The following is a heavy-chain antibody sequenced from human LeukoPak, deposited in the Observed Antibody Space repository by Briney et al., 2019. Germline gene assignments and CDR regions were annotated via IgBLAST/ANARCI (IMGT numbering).Heavy chain of an antibody. CDR1: GGSISSSSYY. D-gene: IGHD2-8*01. V-gene: IGHV4-39*07. CDR2: VYYSGST. Sequence: SSETLSLTCTVSGGSISSSSYYWGWIRQPPGKGLEWIGSVYYSGSTYYNPSLKSRVTISVDTSKNQFSLKLSSVTAADTAVYYCARALFCTNGVCEFDYWGQGTLVTVSS. J-gene: IGHJ4*02. CDR3: ARALFCTNGVCEFDY.